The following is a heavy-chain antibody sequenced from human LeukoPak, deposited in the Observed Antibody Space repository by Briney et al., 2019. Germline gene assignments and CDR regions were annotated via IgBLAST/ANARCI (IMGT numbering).Heavy chain of an antibody. V-gene: IGHV4-59*08. CDR2: IYYSGST. CDR1: GDFINNYY. Sequence: SETLSLTCTVSGDFINNYYWSWMRQPPGKGLEWIGYIYYSGSTNYNPSLKSRVTMSLDTSKSQLSLNLSSVTAADTAVYYCARQGYYDTSGHYYMDVWDKGTTVTVSS. D-gene: IGHD3-22*01. CDR3: ARQGYYDTSGHYYMDV. J-gene: IGHJ6*03.